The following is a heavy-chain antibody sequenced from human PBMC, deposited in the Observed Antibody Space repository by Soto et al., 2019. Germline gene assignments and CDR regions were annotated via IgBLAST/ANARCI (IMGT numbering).Heavy chain of an antibody. CDR2: ISYTGSA. J-gene: IGHJ4*02. D-gene: IGHD6-19*01. CDR1: GGSIRGSY. Sequence: QVQLQESGPGLVKPWETLSLTCSVSGGSIRGSYCSWIRQPPEKGLEWIASISYTGSATHNPSLKSRVSVSVDTTENQCSLKLTSVTAADTATYYCATGGGWLQNSNLRGLYFDYWCQGALVTVSS. CDR3: ATGGGWLQNSNLRGLYFDY. V-gene: IGHV4-59*01.